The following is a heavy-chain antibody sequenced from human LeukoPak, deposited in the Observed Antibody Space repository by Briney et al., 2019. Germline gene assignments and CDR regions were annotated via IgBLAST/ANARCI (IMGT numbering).Heavy chain of an antibody. CDR2: INTDGSST. J-gene: IGHJ2*01. V-gene: IGHV3-74*01. D-gene: IGHD6-13*01. CDR3: ARPIAAAVDYWYFDL. Sequence: GGSLRLSCAASGFTFSSYWMHWVRQAPGKGLVWVSRINTDGSSTSYADSVKGRFTISRDNAKNTLYLQMNSLRAEDTAVYYCARPIAAAVDYWYFDLWGRGTLDTVSS. CDR1: GFTFSSYW.